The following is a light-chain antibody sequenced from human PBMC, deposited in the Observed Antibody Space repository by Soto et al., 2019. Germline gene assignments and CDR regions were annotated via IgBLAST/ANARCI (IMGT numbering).Light chain of an antibody. J-gene: IGKJ5*01. V-gene: IGKV3-15*01. CDR3: QQYNDWPPRIT. Sequence: EIVLTQYPATLSVSPGERATLSCRASQSVSSNLAWYQQKPGQAPRLLIYGASTWATGIPGRFSGSGSGTEFTLTISSLQSEDFAVYYCQQYNDWPPRITFGQGTRLEIK. CDR1: QSVSSN. CDR2: GAS.